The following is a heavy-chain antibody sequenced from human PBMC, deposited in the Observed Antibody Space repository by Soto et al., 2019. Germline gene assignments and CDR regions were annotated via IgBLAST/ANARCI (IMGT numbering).Heavy chain of an antibody. CDR1: GFTFSNYG. V-gene: IGHV3-48*01. Sequence: EVQLVESGGGLVQPGGSLRLSCAASGFTFSNYGMNWVRQAPGKGLEWVSYISPSSSTIYYADSVKGRFTIPRENAMNSLYLQMNRLRAEDTALYYCARAYSSSSDKNAFDVWGHGTMVTVSS. CDR3: ARAYSSSSDKNAFDV. J-gene: IGHJ3*01. D-gene: IGHD6-13*01. CDR2: ISPSSSTI.